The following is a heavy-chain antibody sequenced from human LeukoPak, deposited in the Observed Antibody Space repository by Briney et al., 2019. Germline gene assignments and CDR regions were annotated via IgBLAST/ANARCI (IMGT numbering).Heavy chain of an antibody. CDR2: IIPIFGTA. Sequence: ASVKVSCKASGGTFSSYAISWVRQAPGQGLEWMGGIIPIFGTANYAQKFQGRVTITTDEFTSTAYMELSSLRSEDTAVYYCARDKYQLLGWFDPWGQGTLVTVSS. D-gene: IGHD2-2*01. CDR3: ARDKYQLLGWFDP. V-gene: IGHV1-69*05. CDR1: GGTFSSYA. J-gene: IGHJ5*02.